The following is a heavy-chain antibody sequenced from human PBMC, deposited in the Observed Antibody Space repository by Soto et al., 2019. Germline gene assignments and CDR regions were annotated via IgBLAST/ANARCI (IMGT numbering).Heavy chain of an antibody. D-gene: IGHD3-22*01. CDR3: ASSFYYYDSSGYLDY. CDR1: GGTFSSYA. CDR2: IIPIFGTA. J-gene: IGHJ4*02. V-gene: IGHV1-69*13. Sequence: ASVKVSCKASGGTFSSYAISWVRQAPGQGLEWMGGIIPIFGTANYAQKFQGRVTITADESTSTAYMELSSLRSEDTAVYYCASSFYYYDSSGYLDYWGQGTLVTVSS.